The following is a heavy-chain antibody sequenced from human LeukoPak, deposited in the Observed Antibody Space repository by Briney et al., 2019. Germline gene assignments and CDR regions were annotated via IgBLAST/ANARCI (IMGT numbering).Heavy chain of an antibody. D-gene: IGHD3-16*02. CDR3: ARGVYDYVWGSYRYIAFDY. CDR2: INRSGST. CDR1: GGSFSGYY. V-gene: IGHV4-34*01. J-gene: IGHJ4*02. Sequence: SETLSLTCAVYGGSFSGYYWSWIRQPPGKGLEWIGEINRSGSTNYNPSLKSRVTISVDTSKNQFSLKLSSVTAADTAVYYCARGVYDYVWGSYRYIAFDYWGQGTLVTVSS.